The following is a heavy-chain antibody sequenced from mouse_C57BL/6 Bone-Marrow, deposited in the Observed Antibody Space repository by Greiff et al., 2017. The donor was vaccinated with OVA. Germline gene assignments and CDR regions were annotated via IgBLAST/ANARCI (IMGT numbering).Heavy chain of an antibody. CDR2: LSSGSSTI. CDR1: GFTFSDYG. J-gene: IGHJ1*03. Sequence: EVHLVESGGGLVKPGGSLKLSCAASGFTFSDYGMHWVRQAPEKGLEWVAYLSSGSSTIYYADTVKGRFTISRDNAKNTLFLQMTRLRSEDTAMYYCARINYWYFDVWGTGTTVTVSS. CDR3: ARINYWYFDV. V-gene: IGHV5-17*01.